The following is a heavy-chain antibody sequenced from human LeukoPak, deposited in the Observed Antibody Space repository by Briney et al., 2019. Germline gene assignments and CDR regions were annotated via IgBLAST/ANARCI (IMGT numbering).Heavy chain of an antibody. CDR3: ARELIADYYYMDV. J-gene: IGHJ6*03. CDR2: SFYTGST. CDR1: GGSISPYY. V-gene: IGHV4-59*08. Sequence: SETLSLTCTVSGGSISPYYWSWIRQPPGKGLEWIGYSFYTGSTNYNPSLKTRVTMSVDTSKNLFSLKLSSVTAADTAVYYRARELIADYYYMDVWGKGTTVTISS. D-gene: IGHD1-7*01.